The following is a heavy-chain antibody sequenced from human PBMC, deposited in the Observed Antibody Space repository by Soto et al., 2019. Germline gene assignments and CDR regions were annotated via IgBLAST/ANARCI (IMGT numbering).Heavy chain of an antibody. CDR3: ARVGIAVGATQGTDAFDI. D-gene: IGHD1-26*01. V-gene: IGHV4-59*01. CDR1: GGSISSYY. Sequence: TSETLSLTGTVSGGSISSYYWSWIRQPPGKGLEWIGYIYYSGSTNYNPSLKSRVTISVDTSKNQFSLKLSSVTAADTAVYYCARVGIAVGATQGTDAFDIWGQGTMVTVSS. J-gene: IGHJ3*02. CDR2: IYYSGST.